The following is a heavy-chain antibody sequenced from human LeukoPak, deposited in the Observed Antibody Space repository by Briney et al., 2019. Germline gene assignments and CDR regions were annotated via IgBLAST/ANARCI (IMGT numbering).Heavy chain of an antibody. Sequence: GGSLRLSCAASGFTVSSNYMSWVRQAPGKGLEWVSVIYSGGSTYYADSVKGRFTISRDNSKNTLYLQMNSLRAEDTAVYYYARVSHDILTGYYYGMDVWGQGTTVTVSS. CDR3: ARVSHDILTGYYYGMDV. CDR2: IYSGGST. J-gene: IGHJ6*02. D-gene: IGHD3-9*01. V-gene: IGHV3-66*01. CDR1: GFTVSSNY.